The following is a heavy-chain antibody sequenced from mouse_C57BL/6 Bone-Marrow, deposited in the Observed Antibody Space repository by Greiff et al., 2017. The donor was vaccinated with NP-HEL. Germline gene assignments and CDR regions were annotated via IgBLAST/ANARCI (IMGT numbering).Heavy chain of an antibody. CDR2: IYPGNSDT. J-gene: IGHJ3*01. CDR3: TRSFYPETWFAY. Sequence: VQLQQSGTVLARPGASVKMSCKTSGYTFTSYWMHWVKQRPGQGLEWIGAIYPGNSDTSYNQKFKGKAKLTAVTSASTAYMELSSLTNEDSAVYYCTRSFYPETWFAYWGQGTLVTVSA. D-gene: IGHD2-1*01. V-gene: IGHV1-5*01. CDR1: GYTFTSYW.